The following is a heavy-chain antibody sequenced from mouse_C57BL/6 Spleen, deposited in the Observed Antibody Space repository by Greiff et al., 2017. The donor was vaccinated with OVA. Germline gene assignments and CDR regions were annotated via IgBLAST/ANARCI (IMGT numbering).Heavy chain of an antibody. CDR3: ANYYDYAWYFDV. D-gene: IGHD2-4*01. Sequence: QVQLKQSGPELVKPGASVKISCKASGYAFSSSWMNWVKQRPGKGLEWIGRIYPGDGDTNYNGKFKGKATLTADKSSSTAYMQLSSLTSEDSAVYFCANYYDYAWYFDVWGTGTTVTVSS. V-gene: IGHV1-82*01. CDR1: GYAFSSSW. J-gene: IGHJ1*03. CDR2: IYPGDGDT.